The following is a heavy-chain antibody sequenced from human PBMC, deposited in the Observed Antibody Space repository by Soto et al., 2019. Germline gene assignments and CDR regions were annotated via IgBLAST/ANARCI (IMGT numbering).Heavy chain of an antibody. D-gene: IGHD6-6*01. CDR3: ARAKEYTSSSGMDV. Sequence: LSLTCAISGDSVSSDTAAWNWIRQSPSRGLEWLGRTYYRSKWYNDYAVSVKSRITLNPDTSKNQFSLQLNSLTPEDTAVYYCARAKEYTSSSGMDVWGQGITVTVSS. J-gene: IGHJ6*02. CDR2: TYYRSKWYN. CDR1: GDSVSSDTAA. V-gene: IGHV6-1*01.